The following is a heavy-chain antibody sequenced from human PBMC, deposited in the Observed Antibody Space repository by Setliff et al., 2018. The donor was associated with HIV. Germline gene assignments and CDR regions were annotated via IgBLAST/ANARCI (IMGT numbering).Heavy chain of an antibody. J-gene: IGHJ4*02. CDR2: IIPIFGTA. Sequence: SVKVSCKASGGTFISQAISWVRQAPGQGLEWMGGIIPIFGTANYAQKFQGRVTITADESTNTAYMELSSLRSGDTAVYYCASPQGANQLLWSFDYWGQGTLVTVSS. CDR1: GGTFISQA. D-gene: IGHD2-2*01. V-gene: IGHV1-69*13. CDR3: ASPQGANQLLWSFDY.